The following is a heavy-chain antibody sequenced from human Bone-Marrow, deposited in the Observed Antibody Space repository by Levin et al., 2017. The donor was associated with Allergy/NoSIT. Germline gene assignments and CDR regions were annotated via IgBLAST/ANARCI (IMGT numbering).Heavy chain of an antibody. D-gene: IGHD6-13*01. CDR2: IYYSGTT. CDR1: GDSISSYY. CDR3: AQMTGTWYGWFDS. Sequence: SETLSLTCTVSGDSISSYYWSWIRQPPGKGLEWIGYIYYSGTTKYNPSLKSRVTISVDTSKNEFSLQLISVTAADTALYYCAQMTGTWYGWFDSWGQGTLVTVSS. V-gene: IGHV4-59*01. J-gene: IGHJ5*01.